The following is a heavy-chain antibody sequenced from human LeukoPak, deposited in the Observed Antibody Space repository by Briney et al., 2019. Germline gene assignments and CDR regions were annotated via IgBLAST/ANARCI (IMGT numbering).Heavy chain of an antibody. CDR2: ISDGGGTT. CDR3: AKKGFGDTIMCYFDY. J-gene: IGHJ4*02. CDR1: GFTFSNAW. Sequence: GGSLRLSCAASGFTFSNAWMSWVRQAPGKGLEWVSVISDGGGTTYYADSVKGRFTISRDNSKNTVYLQMNSLRVEDTAVYYCAKKGFGDTIMCYFDYWGQGTLVTVSS. D-gene: IGHD2-21*01. V-gene: IGHV3-23*01.